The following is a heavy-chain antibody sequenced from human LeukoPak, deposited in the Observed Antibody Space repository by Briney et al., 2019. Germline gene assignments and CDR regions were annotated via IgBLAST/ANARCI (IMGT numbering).Heavy chain of an antibody. CDR2: ISSSSSYI. V-gene: IGHV3-21*01. CDR1: GFTFSSYS. CDR3: ARRSSGYDSHMDY. D-gene: IGHD5-12*01. J-gene: IGHJ4*02. Sequence: GGSLRLSCAASGFTFSSYSMNWVRQAPGKGLEWVSSISSSSSYIYYADSVKGRFTISRDNAKNSLYLQMNSLRAEDTAVYYCARRSSGYDSHMDYWGQGTLVTVSS.